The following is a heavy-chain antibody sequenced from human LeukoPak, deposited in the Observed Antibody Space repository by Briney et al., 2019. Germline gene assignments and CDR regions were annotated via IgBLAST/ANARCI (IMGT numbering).Heavy chain of an antibody. D-gene: IGHD5-18*01. CDR2: IWYDGSNK. J-gene: IGHJ4*02. CDR1: GFTFSSYG. CDR3: AKDMRGYSYGNNLDY. V-gene: IGHV3-33*03. Sequence: PGRSLRLSCAASGFTFSSYGMHWVRQAPGKGLEWVAVIWYDGSNKYYADSVKGRFTISRDNAKNSLYLQMNSLRAEDTALYYCAKDMRGYSYGNNLDYWGQGTLVTVSS.